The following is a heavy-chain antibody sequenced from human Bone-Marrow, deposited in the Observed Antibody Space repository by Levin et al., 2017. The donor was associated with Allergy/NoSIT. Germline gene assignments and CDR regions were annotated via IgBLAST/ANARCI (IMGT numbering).Heavy chain of an antibody. CDR3: TTPTVTTMGYYFDY. J-gene: IGHJ4*02. Sequence: PGGSLRLSCAASGFTFSNAWMSWVRQAPGKGLEWVGRIKSKTDGGTTDYAAPVKGRFTISRDDSKNTLYLQMNSLKTEDTAVYYCTTPTVTTMGYYFDYWGQGTLVTVSS. CDR1: GFTFSNAW. CDR2: IKSKTDGGTT. D-gene: IGHD4-17*01. V-gene: IGHV3-15*01.